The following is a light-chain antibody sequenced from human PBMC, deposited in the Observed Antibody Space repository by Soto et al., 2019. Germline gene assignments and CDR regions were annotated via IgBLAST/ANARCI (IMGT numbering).Light chain of an antibody. V-gene: IGKV1-33*01. CDR2: DAS. CDR3: QQYDNLLFT. CDR1: QDISIY. Sequence: DIQMTQSPSSLSASVGDRVTITCQASQDISIYLNWYQQRPGKAPKLLMYDASTLATGVPSRFSGSGSGTHFTFTISSLQPEDIATYYCQQYDNLLFTFGPGTKVDIK. J-gene: IGKJ3*01.